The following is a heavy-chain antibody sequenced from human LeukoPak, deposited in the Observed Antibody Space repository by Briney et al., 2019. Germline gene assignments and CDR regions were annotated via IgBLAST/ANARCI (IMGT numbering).Heavy chain of an antibody. CDR2: IYSGGST. J-gene: IGHJ3*02. CDR1: GFNVSNTY. CDR3: ATEPNYYDSSGTSPGAFDI. D-gene: IGHD3-22*01. Sequence: GGSLRLSCAASGFNVSNTYMTWVRQAPGKGLEWVSVIYSGGSTYSADSVKGRFSISRDKSKNTVYLEMNSLRVEDTAVYYCATEPNYYDSSGTSPGAFDIWGQGTMVTVSS. V-gene: IGHV3-53*01.